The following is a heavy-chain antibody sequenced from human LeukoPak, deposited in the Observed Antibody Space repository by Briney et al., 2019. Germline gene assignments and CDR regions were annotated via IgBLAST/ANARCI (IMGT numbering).Heavy chain of an antibody. D-gene: IGHD3-16*01. Sequence: NHGESLKISCKGSGYSFTSYCIAWVRQMPGKGLEWMGIIYPGDSDTRYSPSFQGQVTISADRSISTAYLQWSSLKASDTAMYYCARAVRLESGMDVWGQGTTVTVSS. V-gene: IGHV5-51*01. CDR2: IYPGDSDT. CDR1: GYSFTSYC. J-gene: IGHJ6*02. CDR3: ARAVRLESGMDV.